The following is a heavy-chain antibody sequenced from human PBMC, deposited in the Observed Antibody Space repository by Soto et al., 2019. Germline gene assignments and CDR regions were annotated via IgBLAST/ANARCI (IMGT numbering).Heavy chain of an antibody. D-gene: IGHD4-4*01. CDR3: ARAPSVNFDY. V-gene: IGHV4-34*01. J-gene: IGHJ4*02. CDR2: INHSGST. CDR1: GGSFSGYY. Sequence: KPSETLSLACAVYGGSFSGYYWSWIRQPPGKGLEWIGEINHSGSTNYNPSLKSRVTISVDTSKNQFSLKLSSVTAADTAVYYCARAPSVNFDYWGQGTLVTVSS.